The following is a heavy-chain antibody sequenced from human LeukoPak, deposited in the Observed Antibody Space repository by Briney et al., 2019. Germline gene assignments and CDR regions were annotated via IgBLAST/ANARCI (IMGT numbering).Heavy chain of an antibody. D-gene: IGHD5-12*01. CDR1: GYTFTSYY. V-gene: IGHV1-46*01. J-gene: IGHJ4*02. CDR2: INPSGGST. Sequence: ASVKVSCKASGYTFTSYYMHWVRQAPGQGLEWMGIINPSGGSTSYAQNFQGRVTMTRDTSTSTVYMELSSLRSEDTAVYYCARDFLGERGYDWGHYFDYWGQGTLVTVSS. CDR3: ARDFLGERGYDWGHYFDY.